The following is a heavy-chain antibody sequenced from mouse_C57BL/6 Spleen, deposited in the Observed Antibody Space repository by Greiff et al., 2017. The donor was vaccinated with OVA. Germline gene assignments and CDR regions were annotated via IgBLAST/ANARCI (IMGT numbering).Heavy chain of an antibody. CDR1: GYTFTDYN. D-gene: IGHD1-1*01. CDR2: INPNNGGT. CDR3: ERAEDNGSSDGYIED. Sequence: VQLQQSGPELVKPGASVKIPCKASGYTFTDYNMDWVKQSHGKSLEWIGDINPNNGGTIYNQKFKGKATLTVDTSSRTAYMELRSLTSEDTAFLKGERAEDNGSSDGYIEDGGKGKTVTVSS. V-gene: IGHV1-18*01. J-gene: IGHJ1*03.